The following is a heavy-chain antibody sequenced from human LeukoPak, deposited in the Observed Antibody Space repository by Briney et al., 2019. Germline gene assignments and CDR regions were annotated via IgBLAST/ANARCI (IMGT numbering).Heavy chain of an antibody. CDR1: GFTFSSYS. Sequence: GGSLRLSCAASGFTFSSYSMNWVRQAPGKGLEWVSYISSSSSTIYYADSVKGRYTISRDNAKNSLYLQMNSLRAEDTAVYYCFLVGATPFFDYWGQGTLVTVSS. CDR3: FLVGATPFFDY. D-gene: IGHD1-26*01. J-gene: IGHJ4*02. CDR2: ISSSSSTI. V-gene: IGHV3-48*04.